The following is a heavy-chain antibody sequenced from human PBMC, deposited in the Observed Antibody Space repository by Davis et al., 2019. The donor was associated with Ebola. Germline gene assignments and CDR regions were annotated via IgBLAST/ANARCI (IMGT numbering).Heavy chain of an antibody. CDR3: ARDTPNIVVVPAANAFDI. J-gene: IGHJ3*02. CDR2: IKQDGSEK. CDR1: GFTFSSYW. V-gene: IGHV3-7*01. Sequence: PGGSLRLSCAASGFTFSSYWMSWVRQAPGKGLEWVANIKQDGSEKYYVDSVKGRFTISRDNAKNSLYLQMNSLRAEDTAVYYCARDTPNIVVVPAANAFDIWGQGTMVTVSS. D-gene: IGHD2-2*01.